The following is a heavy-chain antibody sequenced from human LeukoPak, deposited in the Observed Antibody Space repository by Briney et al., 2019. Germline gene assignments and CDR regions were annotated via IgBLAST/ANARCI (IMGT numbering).Heavy chain of an antibody. CDR3: ARVGSSWDAGSYFDY. Sequence: GASVKVSCKASGYTFTGYYMHWVRQAPGQGLEWMGWINPNSGGTNYAQKFQGWVTMTRDTSISTAYMELSRLRSDDTAVYYCARVGSSWDAGSYFDYWGQGTLVTVSS. V-gene: IGHV1-2*04. D-gene: IGHD6-13*01. J-gene: IGHJ4*02. CDR2: INPNSGGT. CDR1: GYTFTGYY.